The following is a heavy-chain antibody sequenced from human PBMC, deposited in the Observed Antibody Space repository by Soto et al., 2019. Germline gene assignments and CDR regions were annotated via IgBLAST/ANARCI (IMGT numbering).Heavy chain of an antibody. CDR3: AKDGSWDGGGGES. J-gene: IGHJ4*02. Sequence: QVQLVQSGAELKKPGSSVKVSCSASGVTFSSYAFTWVRQAPGQGLEWMGNIIPVFRTSNYAQGFQGRLTISADESTNTFYMELSSLRSEDKAVYFCAKDGSWDGGGGESWGQGTLVIVSS. D-gene: IGHD3-16*01. CDR2: IIPVFRTS. CDR1: GVTFSSYA. V-gene: IGHV1-69*18.